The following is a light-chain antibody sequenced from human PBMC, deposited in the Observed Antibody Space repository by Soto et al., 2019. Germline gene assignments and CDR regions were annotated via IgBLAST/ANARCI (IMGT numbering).Light chain of an antibody. CDR1: QSISSN. Sequence: EIVMTKSPATLSVSPGARATLSCRASQSISSNLAWYQQKPGQAPRLLMFRTSSRATGFPARFSGSGFGTDFTLTISRLEPEDAAFYYGQQRSNWPPITFGQGTRLEIK. CDR2: RTS. CDR3: QQRSNWPPIT. V-gene: IGKV3-11*01. J-gene: IGKJ5*01.